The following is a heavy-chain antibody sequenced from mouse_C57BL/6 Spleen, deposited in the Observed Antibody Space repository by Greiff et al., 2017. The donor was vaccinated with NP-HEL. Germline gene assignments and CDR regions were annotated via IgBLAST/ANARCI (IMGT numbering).Heavy chain of an antibody. V-gene: IGHV1-64*01. D-gene: IGHD1-2*01. CDR3: ARSATAYYYAMDY. CDR2: IHPNSGST. J-gene: IGHJ4*01. CDR1: GYTFTSYW. Sequence: QVQLQQPGAELVKPGASVKLSCKASGYTFTSYWMHWVKQRPGQGLEWIGMIHPNSGSTNYNEKFKSKATLTVDKSASTAYMQLSSLTSEDSAVYYCARSATAYYYAMDYGGQGTSVTVSS.